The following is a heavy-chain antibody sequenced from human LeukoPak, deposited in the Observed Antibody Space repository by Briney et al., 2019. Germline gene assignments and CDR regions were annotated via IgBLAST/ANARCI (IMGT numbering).Heavy chain of an antibody. V-gene: IGHV5-51*01. Sequence: GESLKISCKGSGYSFTSYWIGWVRQMPGKGLEWMGIIYPGDSDTRYSPSFQGQVTISADKSISTAYLQWSSLKASDTAMYYCARHVGYDSSGSCKGWFDPWGQGTLVTVSS. D-gene: IGHD3-22*01. CDR3: ARHVGYDSSGSCKGWFDP. CDR1: GYSFTSYW. J-gene: IGHJ5*02. CDR2: IYPGDSDT.